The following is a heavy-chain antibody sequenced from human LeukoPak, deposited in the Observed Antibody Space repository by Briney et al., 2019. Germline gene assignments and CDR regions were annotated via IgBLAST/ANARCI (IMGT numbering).Heavy chain of an antibody. CDR2: IIPILGIA. CDR3: ARDSGFLEWSYDY. D-gene: IGHD3-3*01. V-gene: IGHV1-69*04. CDR1: GGTFSSYA. Sequence: SVKVSCKASGGTFSSYANSWVRQAPGQGLEWMGRIIPILGIANYAQKFQGRVTITADKSTSTAYMELSSLRSEDTAVYYCARDSGFLEWSYDYWGQGTLVTVSS. J-gene: IGHJ4*02.